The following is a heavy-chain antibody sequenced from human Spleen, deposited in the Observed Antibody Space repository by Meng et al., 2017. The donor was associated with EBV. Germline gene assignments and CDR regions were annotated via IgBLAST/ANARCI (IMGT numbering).Heavy chain of an antibody. J-gene: IGHJ4*02. V-gene: IGHV3-11*01. Sequence: LVELGGGLVQPGGSLRLSGAASGFTFSDNSMSWIRQAPGKGLEWVSYISSRGVNTEYADSVKGRFTISRDNAKNSVYLQMNSLRAEDTAVYYCTRNHGYVAYWGQGALVTVSS. CDR3: TRNHGYVAY. D-gene: IGHD5-24*01. CDR1: GFTFSDNS. CDR2: ISSRGVNT.